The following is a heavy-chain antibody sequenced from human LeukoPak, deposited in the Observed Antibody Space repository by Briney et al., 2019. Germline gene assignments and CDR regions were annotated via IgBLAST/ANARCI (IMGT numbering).Heavy chain of an antibody. D-gene: IGHD3-22*01. CDR2: MNPNSGNT. CDR3: ARVVKRGYNWFDH. V-gene: IGHV1-8*03. J-gene: IGHJ5*02. Sequence: ASVKVSCKASGYTFTSYDINWVRQATGQGLEWMGWMNPNSGNTGYAQKFQGRVTITRNTSISTAYMELSSLRSEDTAVYYCARVVKRGYNWFDHWGQGTLVTVSS. CDR1: GYTFTSYD.